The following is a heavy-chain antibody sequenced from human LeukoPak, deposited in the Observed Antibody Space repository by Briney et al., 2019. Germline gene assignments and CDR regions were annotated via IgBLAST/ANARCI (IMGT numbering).Heavy chain of an antibody. V-gene: IGHV3-30*03. CDR2: VSYDGSSI. D-gene: IGHD6-13*01. Sequence: GGSLRLSCAASGFTFSTYGMHWVRQAPGKGLEWVAVVSYDGSSIYYADSVKGRFTISRDNAKNSVFLQMNSLRAEDTAVYYCTRAVAAADFSPGYWGQGTLVTVSS. CDR3: TRAVAAADFSPGY. J-gene: IGHJ4*02. CDR1: GFTFSTYG.